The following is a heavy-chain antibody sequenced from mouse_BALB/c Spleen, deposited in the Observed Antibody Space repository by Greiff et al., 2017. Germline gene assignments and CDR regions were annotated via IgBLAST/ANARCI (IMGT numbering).Heavy chain of an antibody. CDR3: ARERERKIAWFAG. Sequence: VQVVESGPGLVAPSQSLSITCTVSGFSLTCYGVHWVRQPPGAGLEWLGVIWAGGSTHYNSALMSRLSISKDNSKSQVFLKMNSLQTDDTAMYDCARERERKIAWFAGWGQGAVVTVAA. CDR1: GFSLTCYG. J-gene: IGHJ3*01. CDR2: IWAGGST. V-gene: IGHV2-9*02.